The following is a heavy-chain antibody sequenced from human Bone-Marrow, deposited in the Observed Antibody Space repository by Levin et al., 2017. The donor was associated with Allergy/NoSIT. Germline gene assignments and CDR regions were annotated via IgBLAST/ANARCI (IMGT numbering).Heavy chain of an antibody. V-gene: IGHV5-51*01. CDR1: GYTFIYYW. CDR2: IYPHDSHT. CDR3: VRPRGSGDYHFGF. D-gene: IGHD3-10*01. J-gene: IGHJ4*02. Sequence: RGESLKISCKGSGYTFIYYWIGWVRQMPGKGLEWMGIIYPHDSHTRYSPSFQGQVTISVDKSINTAYLQWSSLRASDTAMYYCVRPRGSGDYHFGFWGQGTLVTVSS.